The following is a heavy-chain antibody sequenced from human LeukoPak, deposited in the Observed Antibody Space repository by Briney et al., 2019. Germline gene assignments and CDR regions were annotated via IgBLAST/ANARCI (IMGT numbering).Heavy chain of an antibody. V-gene: IGHV4-59*01. D-gene: IGHD2-2*01. CDR3: ARGYCSSTICFQYFHH. J-gene: IGHJ1*01. CDR1: SDSISSSY. CDR2: IYYSGST. Sequence: PSETLSLTCTVSSDSISSSYWSWIRQPPGKGLEWIGYIYYSGSTNYNPSLKSRVAISVDTSKNQFSLKLNSVTAADTAVYYCARGYCSSTICFQYFHHWGQGTLVTASS.